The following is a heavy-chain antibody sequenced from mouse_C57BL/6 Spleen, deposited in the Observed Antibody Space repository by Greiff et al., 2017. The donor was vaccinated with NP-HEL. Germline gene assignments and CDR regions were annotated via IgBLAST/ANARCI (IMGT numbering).Heavy chain of an antibody. V-gene: IGHV1-52*01. J-gene: IGHJ2*01. D-gene: IGHD1-1*01. CDR2: IDPSDSET. CDR1: GYTFTSYG. CDR3: ARWILRGCYFDC. Sequence: QVQLQQPGAELVRPGSSVKLSCKASGYTFTSYGMPWVKQRPIQGLEWIGNIDPSDSETPYNQKFKDKATLTVDKSSSTAYMQLSSLTSADSAVYCCARWILRGCYFDCWGQGTTLTVSS.